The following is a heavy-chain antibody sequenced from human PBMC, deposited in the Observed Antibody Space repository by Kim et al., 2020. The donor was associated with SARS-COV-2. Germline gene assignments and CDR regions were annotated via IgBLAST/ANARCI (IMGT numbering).Heavy chain of an antibody. V-gene: IGHV5-10-1*01. J-gene: IGHJ6*02. CDR3: ARQKEDTAMVSHYYYYGMDV. D-gene: IGHD5-18*01. CDR2: IDPSDSYT. Sequence: GESLKISCKGSGYSFTSYWISWVRQMPGKGLEWMGRIDPSDSYTNYSPSFQGHVTISADKSISTAYLQWSSLKASDTAMYYCARQKEDTAMVSHYYYYGMDVWDQGTTVTVSS. CDR1: GYSFTSYW.